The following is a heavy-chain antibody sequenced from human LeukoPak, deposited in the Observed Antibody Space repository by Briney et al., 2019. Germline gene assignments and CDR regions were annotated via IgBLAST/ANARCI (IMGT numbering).Heavy chain of an antibody. CDR1: GYTFTGYY. CDR3: ARGGWAPLDILTGTTSPGDAFDI. D-gene: IGHD3-9*01. CDR2: INPNSGGT. J-gene: IGHJ3*02. V-gene: IGHV1-2*02. Sequence: WASVKVSCKASGYTFTGYYMHWVRQAPGQGLEWMGWINPNSGGTNYAQKFQDRVTMTRDTSISTAYMELSRLRSDDTAVYYCARGGWAPLDILTGTTSPGDAFDIWGQGTMVTVSS.